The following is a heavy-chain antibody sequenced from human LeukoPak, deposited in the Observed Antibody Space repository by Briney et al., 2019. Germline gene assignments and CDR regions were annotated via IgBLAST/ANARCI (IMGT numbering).Heavy chain of an antibody. CDR3: ARVQQQLEDAFDI. J-gene: IGHJ3*02. CDR2: ISSSSSYI. V-gene: IGHV3-21*01. Sequence: PGGSLRLSCAASGFTFSSYSMNWVRQAPGKGLEWVSSISSSSSYIYDADSVKGRFTISRDNPKNSLYLQMNSLRAEDTAVYYCARVQQQLEDAFDIWGQGTMVTVSS. CDR1: GFTFSSYS. D-gene: IGHD6-13*01.